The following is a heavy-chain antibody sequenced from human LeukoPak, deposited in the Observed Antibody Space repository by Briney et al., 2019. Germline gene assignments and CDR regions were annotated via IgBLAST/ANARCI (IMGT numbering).Heavy chain of an antibody. V-gene: IGHV4-59*08. CDR1: GGSINSYY. CDR2: ISDIGSI. Sequence: SETLSLTCSVSGGSINSYYWSWIRQPPGKGLEWIAYISDIGSINYNPSLKSRVTISLDTSKNQFSLKLSSVTAADTAVYYCAGHHPRNTVDFWGQGTLVTVSS. CDR3: AGHHPRNTVDF. J-gene: IGHJ4*02. D-gene: IGHD2/OR15-2a*01.